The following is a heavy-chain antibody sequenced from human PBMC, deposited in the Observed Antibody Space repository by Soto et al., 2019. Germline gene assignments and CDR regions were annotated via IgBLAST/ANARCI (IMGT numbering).Heavy chain of an antibody. CDR2: ISSSSSYI. D-gene: IGHD6-13*01. J-gene: IGHJ4*02. Sequence: GGSLRLSRAASGLTCRSYSMNWVRQATGKGLEWVSSISSSSSYIYYADSVKGRFTISRDNAKNSLYLQMNSLRAEDTAVYYCANGAAGTTFDYWGQGT. CDR3: ANGAAGTTFDY. CDR1: GLTCRSYS. V-gene: IGHV3-21*01.